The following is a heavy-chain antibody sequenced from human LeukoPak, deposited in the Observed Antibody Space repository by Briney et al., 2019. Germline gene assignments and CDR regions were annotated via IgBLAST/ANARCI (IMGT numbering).Heavy chain of an antibody. CDR3: AKLISLIAVAVDGEDY. V-gene: IGHV3-30*18. CDR2: ISYDGSNK. J-gene: IGHJ4*02. D-gene: IGHD6-19*01. CDR1: GFTFSSYG. Sequence: GRSLRLSCAASGFTFSSYGMHRVRQAPGKGLEWVAVISYDGSNKYYADSVKGRFTISRDNSKNTLYLQMNSLRAEDTAVYYCAKLISLIAVAVDGEDYWGQGTLVTVSS.